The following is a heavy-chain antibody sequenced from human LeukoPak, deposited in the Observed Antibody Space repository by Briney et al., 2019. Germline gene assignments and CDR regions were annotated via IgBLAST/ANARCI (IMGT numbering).Heavy chain of an antibody. D-gene: IGHD5-12*01. V-gene: IGHV1-8*03. CDR1: GYTFTSYD. CDR2: INPNSGNT. Sequence: ASVKVSCKDSGYTFTSYDINWVRQATGQGLEWMGWINPNSGNTGYAQKFQGRVTITRNTSISTAYMELSSLRSEDTAVYCCARGVANWFDPWGQGTLVTVSS. CDR3: ARGVANWFDP. J-gene: IGHJ5*02.